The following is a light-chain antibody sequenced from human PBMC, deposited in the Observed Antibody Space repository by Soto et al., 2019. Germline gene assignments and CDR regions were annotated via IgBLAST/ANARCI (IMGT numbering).Light chain of an antibody. CDR1: STDFVSYNR. CDR3: YSYAGDYVYV. V-gene: IGLV2-18*02. CDR2: EAS. J-gene: IGLJ1*01. Sequence: QSALTQPPSVSGSPGQSVTISCTGTSTDFVSYNRVSWYQQPPGTAPKLIIYEASNRPSGVPDRFSGSKSGNTASLTISGLQAEDEADYYCYSYAGDYVYVFGTGTKVTVL.